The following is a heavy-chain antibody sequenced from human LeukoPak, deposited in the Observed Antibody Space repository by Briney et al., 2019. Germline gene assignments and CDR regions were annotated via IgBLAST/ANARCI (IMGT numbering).Heavy chain of an antibody. CDR2: ITGTYAT. CDR1: GFTFSASP. V-gene: IGHV3-73*01. CDR3: TTGMARPLYFQH. J-gene: IGHJ1*01. D-gene: IGHD6-6*01. Sequence: GGSLRLSCAASGFTFSASPMHWVRQASGKGLEWVGRITGTYATAYSASVKGRFTISRDDSKYTTYLQMNSLKTEDTAVYYCTTGMARPLYFQHWGQGTLVTVSS.